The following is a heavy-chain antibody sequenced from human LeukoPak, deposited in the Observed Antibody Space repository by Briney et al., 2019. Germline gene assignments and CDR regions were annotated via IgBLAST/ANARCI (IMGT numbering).Heavy chain of an antibody. D-gene: IGHD1-26*01. Sequence: SVKVSCKASGGTFSSYAISWVRQAPGQGLEWMGRIIPILGIANYAQKLQGRVTMTTDTSTSTAYMELRSLRSDDTAVYYCARDRYPDELDYWGQGTLVTVSS. CDR2: IIPILGIA. CDR3: ARDRYPDELDY. J-gene: IGHJ4*02. CDR1: GGTFSSYA. V-gene: IGHV1-69*04.